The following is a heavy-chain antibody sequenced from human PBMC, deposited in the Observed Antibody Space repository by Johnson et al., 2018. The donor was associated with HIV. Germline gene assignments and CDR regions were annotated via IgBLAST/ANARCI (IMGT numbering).Heavy chain of an antibody. D-gene: IGHD2-15*01. Sequence: QVQLVESGGGVVQPGRSLRLSCAASGFTFSSYAMHWVRQAPGKGLAWVAGIPYDGSNKYYVDPVKARLPISRANSKNTLYLQMNSLRAEDTAVYYCARGMVVAATKAFDIWGQGTMVTVSS. V-gene: IGHV3-30-3*01. CDR2: IPYDGSNK. CDR3: ARGMVVAATKAFDI. CDR1: GFTFSSYA. J-gene: IGHJ3*02.